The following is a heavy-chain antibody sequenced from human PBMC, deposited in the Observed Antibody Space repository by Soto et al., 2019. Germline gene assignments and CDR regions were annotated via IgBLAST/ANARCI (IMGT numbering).Heavy chain of an antibody. D-gene: IGHD3-16*01. Sequence: PSETLSLTCTVSGGSLRGFGHFWTWIRQRPGRGLEWIGYSTYTGVTYYSPSLQSRISISVDTSKSQFSLTLNSVTAADTAVYYCATDSGGPPLNRFDSWGQGTLVTVSS. CDR3: ATDSGGPPLNRFDS. CDR2: STYTGVT. J-gene: IGHJ5*01. CDR1: GGSLRGFGHF. V-gene: IGHV4-31*03.